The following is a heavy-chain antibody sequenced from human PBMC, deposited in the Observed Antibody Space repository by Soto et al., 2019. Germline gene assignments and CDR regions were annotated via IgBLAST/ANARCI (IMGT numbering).Heavy chain of an antibody. CDR1: GFTVSSYS. CDR2: ISSSSSYI. V-gene: IGHV3-21*01. J-gene: IGHJ4*02. D-gene: IGHD3-10*01. Sequence: GGSLRLSCAASGFTVSSYSMNWVRQAPGKGLEWVSSISSSSSYIYYADSVKGRFTISRDNAKNSLYLQMNSLRAEDTAVYYCARDLITMVRGVIIEDYWGQGTLVTVSS. CDR3: ARDLITMVRGVIIEDY.